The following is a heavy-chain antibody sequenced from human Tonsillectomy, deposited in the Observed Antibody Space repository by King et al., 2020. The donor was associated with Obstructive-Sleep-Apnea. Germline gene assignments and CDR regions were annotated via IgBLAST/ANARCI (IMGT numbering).Heavy chain of an antibody. Sequence: VQLVESGGGVVQPGMSLRLSCAGSGFTFSTYAIHWVRQAPGKGLEWVAVTSYDWSYKYYADSVKGRFTISSDNSKNTLYLQMNSLRAEDTATSYCAGDPDRFYCSSYNCYGGRNGMDVWGPGTTVTVSS. CDR2: TSYDWSYK. V-gene: IGHV3-30*04. J-gene: IGHJ6*02. CDR1: GFTFSTYA. CDR3: AGDPDRFYCSSYNCYGGRNGMDV. D-gene: IGHD2-2*01.